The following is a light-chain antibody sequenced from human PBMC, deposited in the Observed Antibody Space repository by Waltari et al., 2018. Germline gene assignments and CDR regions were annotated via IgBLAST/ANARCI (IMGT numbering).Light chain of an antibody. V-gene: IGKV4-1*01. CDR3: QQYYNTPYT. CDR1: QSVLYSSNHNNY. Sequence: DIVMTQSPDSLAVSLGERATINCKSSQSVLYSSNHNNYLAWYQQKPGQPPKLLFYWSSTRESGVPDRFSGSGSGTDFTLTISSLQAEDVADYYCQQYYNTPYTFGQGTKLEIK. CDR2: WSS. J-gene: IGKJ2*01.